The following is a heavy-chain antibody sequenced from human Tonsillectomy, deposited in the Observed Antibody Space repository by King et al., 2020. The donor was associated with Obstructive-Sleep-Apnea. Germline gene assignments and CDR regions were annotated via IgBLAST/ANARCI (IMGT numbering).Heavy chain of an antibody. D-gene: IGHD6-13*01. CDR2: IYYSGST. J-gene: IGHJ4*02. CDR1: GGSISSSSYY. V-gene: IGHV4-39*01. CDR3: ARQPHSSSWYRGDYFDY. Sequence: LQLQESGPGLVKPSETLSLTCPVSGGSISSSSYYWGWIRQPPGKGLEWIGSIYYSGSTYYNPSLKSRVTISVDTSKNQFSLKLSSVTAADTAVYYCARQPHSSSWYRGDYFDYWGQRTLVTVSS.